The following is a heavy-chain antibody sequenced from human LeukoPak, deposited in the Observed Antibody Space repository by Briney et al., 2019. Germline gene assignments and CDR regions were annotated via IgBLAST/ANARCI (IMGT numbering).Heavy chain of an antibody. CDR2: IDPKSGGT. Sequence: ASVKVSCKASGYTFTDYYIHWVRQAPGQGLEWMGWIDPKSGGTSFAQKFQGSVTMTRDTSISTAYIELSRLKYDDTAVYYCARGDPTRYDFWSGYHNWFDPWGQGTLVTVSS. J-gene: IGHJ5*02. CDR1: GYTFTDYY. CDR3: ARGDPTRYDFWSGYHNWFDP. V-gene: IGHV1-2*02. D-gene: IGHD3-3*01.